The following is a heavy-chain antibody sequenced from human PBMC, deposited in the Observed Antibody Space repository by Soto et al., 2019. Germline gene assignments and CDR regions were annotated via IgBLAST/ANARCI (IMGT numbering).Heavy chain of an antibody. CDR2: IIPIFGTA. J-gene: IGHJ5*02. Sequence: QVQLVQSGAEVKKPGSSVKVSCKASGGTFSSYAISWVRQAPGQGLEWMGGIIPIFGTANYAQKFQGRVTITADESTRTAYMELSSLRSEDTAVYYCVRDREDDFWRSWWFDPWGQGTLVTVSS. CDR3: VRDREDDFWRSWWFDP. CDR1: GGTFSSYA. V-gene: IGHV1-69*01. D-gene: IGHD3-3*01.